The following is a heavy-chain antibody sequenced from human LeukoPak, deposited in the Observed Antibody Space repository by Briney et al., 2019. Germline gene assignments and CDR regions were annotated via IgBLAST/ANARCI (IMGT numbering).Heavy chain of an antibody. CDR1: GFTFSNNG. V-gene: IGHV3-30*03. Sequence: GGSLRLSCAASGFTFSNNGMHWVRQALGRGLDWVAFISHDGKVDYYADSVRGRFTISRDNSKSTLYLQMNSLRPEDTAVYYCARDLYYYDSSGNQYYFDYWGQGTLVTVSS. J-gene: IGHJ4*02. D-gene: IGHD3-22*01. CDR2: ISHDGKVD. CDR3: ARDLYYYDSSGNQYYFDY.